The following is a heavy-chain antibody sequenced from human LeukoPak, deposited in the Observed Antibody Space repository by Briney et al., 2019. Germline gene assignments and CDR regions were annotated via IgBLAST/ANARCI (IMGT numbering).Heavy chain of an antibody. J-gene: IGHJ6*03. CDR3: ARLDYYYYMDV. Sequence: SETLSLTCTVSGYSISSGYYWGWIRQPPGTGLEWIGSIYHSGSTYYNPSLKSRVTISVDTSKNQFSLKLSSVTAADTAVYCCARLDYYYYMDVWGKGTTVTVSS. CDR2: IYHSGST. CDR1: GYSISSGYY. V-gene: IGHV4-38-2*02.